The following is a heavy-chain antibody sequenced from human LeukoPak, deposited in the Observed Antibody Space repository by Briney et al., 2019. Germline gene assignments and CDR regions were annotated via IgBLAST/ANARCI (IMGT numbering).Heavy chain of an antibody. D-gene: IGHD3-10*01. J-gene: IGHJ6*02. Sequence: GESLKISCKGSGYSFPIYCIGWVRQMRRRGLEWMGIIYPVESDARYRPSLQGRITISVAESIHSDYLKWSSLKDSESAIYYRASRAQLIWVGDPRRPFSYGMEVWGQGTAVTVSS. V-gene: IGHV5-51*01. CDR1: GYSFPIYC. CDR3: ASRAQLIWVGDPRRPFSYGMEV. CDR2: IYPVESDA.